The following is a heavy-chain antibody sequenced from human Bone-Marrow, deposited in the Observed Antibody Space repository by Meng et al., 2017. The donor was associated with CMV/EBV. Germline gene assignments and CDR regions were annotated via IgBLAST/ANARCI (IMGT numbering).Heavy chain of an antibody. CDR2: IYYSGST. Sequence: SETLSLTCTVSGGSISSGDYYWSWIRQPPGKGLEWIGYIYYSGSTYYNPSLKSRVTISVDTSKNQFSLKLSSVTAADTAVYYCARDEVKSSGWFNWFDPWGQGHLVNFYS. CDR3: ARDEVKSSGWFNWFDP. J-gene: IGHJ5*02. V-gene: IGHV4-30-4*02. D-gene: IGHD6-19*01. CDR1: GGSISSGDYY.